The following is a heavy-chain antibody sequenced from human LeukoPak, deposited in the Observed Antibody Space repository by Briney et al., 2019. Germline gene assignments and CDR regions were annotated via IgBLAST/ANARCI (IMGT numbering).Heavy chain of an antibody. CDR1: GYTFTSYD. V-gene: IGHV1-46*01. Sequence: ASVKVSCKASGYTFTSYDINWVRQAPGQGLEWVGIINPSGGSPSYAQKFQGRVTMTRDMSTSTVYMTLSSPKSEDTAVYYCARGGQVAPQPGNWFDPWGQGTLVTVSS. CDR2: INPSGGSP. D-gene: IGHD2-2*01. J-gene: IGHJ5*02. CDR3: ARGGQVAPQPGNWFDP.